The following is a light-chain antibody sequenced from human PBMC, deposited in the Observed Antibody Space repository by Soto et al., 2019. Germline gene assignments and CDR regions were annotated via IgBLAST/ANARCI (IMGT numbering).Light chain of an antibody. Sequence: EIVLTQSPGTLSLSPGERATLSCRASQSVSSTFLAWYQQKPGQAPRLLIYAASSRATGIPDRFSGSGSGTDFTLTISRLEPEDFAVYYCQQYRSSLFSFGPGTKVDIK. V-gene: IGKV3-20*01. CDR1: QSVSSTF. CDR3: QQYRSSLFS. CDR2: AAS. J-gene: IGKJ3*01.